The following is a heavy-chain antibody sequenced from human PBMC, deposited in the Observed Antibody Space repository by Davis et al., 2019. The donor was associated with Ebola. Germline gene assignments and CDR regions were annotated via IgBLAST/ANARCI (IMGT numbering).Heavy chain of an antibody. J-gene: IGHJ5*02. V-gene: IGHV3-48*01. CDR1: GFTFSSYS. D-gene: IGHD2-2*01. Sequence: GESLKISCAASGFTFSSYSMNWVRQAPGKGLEWVSYISSSSSTIYYADSVKGRFTISRDNAKNSLYLQMNSLRAEDTAVYYCAAFKYQLLDPPWGQGTLVTVSS. CDR2: ISSSSSTI. CDR3: AAFKYQLLDPP.